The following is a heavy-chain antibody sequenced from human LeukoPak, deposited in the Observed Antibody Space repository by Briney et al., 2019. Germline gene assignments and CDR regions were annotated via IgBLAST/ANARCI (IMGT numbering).Heavy chain of an antibody. CDR2: IIPIFGTA. CDR1: GGTFSSYA. V-gene: IGHV1-69*01. Sequence: SVKVSCKASGGTFSSYAISWVRQAPGQGLEWMGGIIPIFGTANYAQKFQGRVTITADESTSTAYMELSSLRSEDTAVYYCARVVDHDYGDYYLDYWGQGTLVTVSS. J-gene: IGHJ4*02. CDR3: ARVVDHDYGDYYLDY. D-gene: IGHD4-17*01.